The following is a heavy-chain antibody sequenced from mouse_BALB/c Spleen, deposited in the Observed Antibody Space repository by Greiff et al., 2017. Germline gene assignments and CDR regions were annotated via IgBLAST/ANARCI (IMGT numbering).Heavy chain of an antibody. V-gene: IGHV14-3*02. CDR3: ARNYGPLFAY. CDR2: IDPANGNT. CDR1: GFNIKATY. Sequence: VQLQQSGAGLVRPGASVRLSCPASGFNIKATYIHWVKQRPEQGLEWIGRIDPANGNTKYDPKFQGKATITADTSSNTAYLQLSSLTSEDTAVYYCARNYGPLFAYWGQGTLVTVSA. J-gene: IGHJ3*01. D-gene: IGHD1-2*01.